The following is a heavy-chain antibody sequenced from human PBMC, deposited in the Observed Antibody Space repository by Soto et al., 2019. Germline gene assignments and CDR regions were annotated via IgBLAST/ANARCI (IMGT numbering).Heavy chain of an antibody. Sequence: ASVKVSCKASGYTFTGYYMHWVRQAPGQGLEWMGWINPNSGGTNYAQKFQGWVTMTRDTSISTAYMELSRLRSDDTAVYYCERARGYCSSTSCYTGAFDIWGQGTRVTVSS. CDR3: ERARGYCSSTSCYTGAFDI. CDR1: GYTFTGYY. CDR2: INPNSGGT. D-gene: IGHD2-2*02. J-gene: IGHJ3*02. V-gene: IGHV1-2*04.